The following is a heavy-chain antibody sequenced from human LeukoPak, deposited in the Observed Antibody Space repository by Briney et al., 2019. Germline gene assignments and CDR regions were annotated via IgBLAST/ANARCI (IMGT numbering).Heavy chain of an antibody. CDR1: GFTFSSYA. V-gene: IGHV3-30-3*01. Sequence: PGGSLRLSCAASGFTFSSYAMHWVRQAPGEGLEWVAVISYDGSNKYYADSVKGRFTISRDNSKNTLYLQMNSLRAEDTAVYYCARDLSGYSSGWYGMDYWGQGTLVTVSS. D-gene: IGHD6-19*01. CDR3: ARDLSGYSSGWYGMDY. CDR2: ISYDGSNK. J-gene: IGHJ4*02.